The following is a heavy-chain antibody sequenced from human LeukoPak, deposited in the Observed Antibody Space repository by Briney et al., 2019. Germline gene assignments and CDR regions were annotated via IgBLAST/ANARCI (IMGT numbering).Heavy chain of an antibody. Sequence: SETLSLTCTVSGGSISSYYWSWIRQPAGKGLEWIGRIYTSGSTNYNPSLKSRVTMSVDTSKNQFSLELSSVTAADTAVYYCARDSGYSSSSPHDYWGQGTLVTVSS. CDR2: IYTSGST. D-gene: IGHD6-6*01. CDR3: ARDSGYSSSSPHDY. V-gene: IGHV4-4*07. J-gene: IGHJ4*02. CDR1: GGSISSYY.